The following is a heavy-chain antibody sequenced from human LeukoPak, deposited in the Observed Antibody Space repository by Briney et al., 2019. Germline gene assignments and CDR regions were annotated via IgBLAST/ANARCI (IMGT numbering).Heavy chain of an antibody. CDR1: GGSISSYY. Sequence: SETLSLTCTVSGGSISSYYWSWIRQPAGKGLEWIGRIYYSGSTYYNPSLKSRVTISVDTSKNQFSLKLSSVTAADTAVYYCARRGRPRTYYYDSSGYWGAFDIWGQGTMVAVSS. J-gene: IGHJ3*02. CDR2: IYYSGST. CDR3: ARRGRPRTYYYDSSGYWGAFDI. D-gene: IGHD3-22*01. V-gene: IGHV4-59*05.